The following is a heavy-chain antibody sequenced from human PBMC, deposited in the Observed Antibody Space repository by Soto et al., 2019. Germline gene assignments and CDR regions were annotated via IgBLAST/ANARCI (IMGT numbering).Heavy chain of an antibody. CDR3: AKEWAYDFWSGYYPYYFDY. V-gene: IGHV3-30*09. D-gene: IGHD3-3*01. CDR2: ITYDGING. CDR1: GFIFRSYA. Sequence: GGSLRLSCLASGFIFRSYAMHWVRQAPGKGLEWVAVITYDGINGYYADSVRGRFAISRGNSKNTLYLQMNSLRAEDTAVYYCAKEWAYDFWSGYYPYYFDYWGQGTLVTVSS. J-gene: IGHJ4*02.